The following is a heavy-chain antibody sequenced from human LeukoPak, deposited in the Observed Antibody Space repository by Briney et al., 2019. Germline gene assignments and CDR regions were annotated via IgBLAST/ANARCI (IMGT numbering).Heavy chain of an antibody. Sequence: SQTLSLTCAISGDSVSSNRASWTWITQSPSRGLEWLVRTYYRSNWYNDYAVSLKSRISINPDTSKNQFSLQLNSVTPEDTAVYYCSRSDGASDFDYWGQGTLVTVSS. J-gene: IGHJ4*02. CDR2: TYYRSNWYN. CDR1: GDSVSSNRAS. CDR3: SRSDGASDFDY. D-gene: IGHD5-24*01. V-gene: IGHV6-1*01.